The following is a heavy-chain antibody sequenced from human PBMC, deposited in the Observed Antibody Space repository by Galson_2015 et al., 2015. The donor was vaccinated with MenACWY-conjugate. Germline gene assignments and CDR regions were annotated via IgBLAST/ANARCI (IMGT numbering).Heavy chain of an antibody. CDR1: GYTFTNYF. CDR3: ATQQEGFCSPNSCFSPYSSSWYHSSFDQ. Sequence: SVMVSCKASGYTFTNYFIHWLRQAPGQGLEWMGILSPDTGAATFPQLFLDRVAMTRDTSTRTAYMELISLTSADTAVYYCATQQEGFCSPNSCFSPYSSSWYHSSFDQWGQGTLITVSS. V-gene: IGHV1-46*01. J-gene: IGHJ4*02. CDR2: LSPDTGAA. D-gene: IGHD2-2*01.